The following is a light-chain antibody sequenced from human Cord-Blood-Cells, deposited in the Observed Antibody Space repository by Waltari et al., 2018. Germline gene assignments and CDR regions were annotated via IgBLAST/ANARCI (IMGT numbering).Light chain of an antibody. CDR2: DVS. V-gene: IGLV2-14*01. CDR1: SSDVGGYTY. Sequence: QSALTQPASVSGSPGQSITISCTGTSSDVGGYTYVSWYQQHPDKAPKLMIYDVSTRPSGVSTRFSGSKSGNTASRTISGLQAEDEADYYCSSDTSSSTLVFGGGTKLTVL. CDR3: SSDTSSSTLV. J-gene: IGLJ2*01.